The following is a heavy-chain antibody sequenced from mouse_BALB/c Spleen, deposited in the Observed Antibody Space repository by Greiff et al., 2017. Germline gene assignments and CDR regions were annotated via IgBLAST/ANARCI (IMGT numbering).Heavy chain of an antibody. CDR2: INSNGGST. J-gene: IGHJ2*01. V-gene: IGHV5-6-3*01. CDR3: AREEYYFDY. Sequence: EVKLVESGGGLVQPGGSLKLSCAASGFTFSSYGMSWVRQTPDKRLELVATINSNGGSTYYPDSVKGRFTISRDNAKNTLYLQMSSLKSEDTAMYYCAREEYYFDYWGQVTTLTVSS. CDR1: GFTFSSYG.